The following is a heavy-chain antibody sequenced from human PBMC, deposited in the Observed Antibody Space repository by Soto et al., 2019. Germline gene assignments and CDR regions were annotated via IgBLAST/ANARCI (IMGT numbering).Heavy chain of an antibody. V-gene: IGHV3-30*18. D-gene: IGHD3-3*01. CDR1: KFTFSYYG. Sequence: QVQLVESGGGVVQPGTSLRLSCAASKFTFSYYGMHWVRQAPGKGLEWVAVISYEGSNKYYADPVKGRFTISRDNSKNTLYLEMKSLRAEDTAVYYCAKPISISGVIIDAFGVWGQGTMVTVSS. CDR3: AKPISISGVIIDAFGV. CDR2: ISYEGSNK. J-gene: IGHJ3*01.